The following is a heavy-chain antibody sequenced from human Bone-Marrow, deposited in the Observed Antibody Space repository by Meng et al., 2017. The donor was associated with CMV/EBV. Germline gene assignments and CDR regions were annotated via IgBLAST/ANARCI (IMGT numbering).Heavy chain of an antibody. J-gene: IGHJ3*01. Sequence: SETLSLTCTVSGGSVSSGRYYWSWIRQPPGKGLEWIGYIYYSGSTNYNPSLKSRVTISVDTYKNHISLKLSSVTAADPAVYYCARVALNYYDSSGPFDVWGQGTMVTVSS. CDR3: ARVALNYYDSSGPFDV. CDR2: IYYSGST. D-gene: IGHD3-22*01. V-gene: IGHV4-61*01. CDR1: GGSVSSGRYY.